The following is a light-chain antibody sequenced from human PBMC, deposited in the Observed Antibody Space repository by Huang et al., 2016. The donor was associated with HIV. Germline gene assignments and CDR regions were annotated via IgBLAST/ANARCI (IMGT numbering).Light chain of an antibody. CDR1: QSISSW. V-gene: IGKV1-5*03. J-gene: IGKJ1*01. Sequence: DIQMTQSPSTLSASVGDRVTITCRASQSISSWLAWFQQKPGKAPKLLSYEASSLESGVPSRFSGSGSGTEFTLTISSLQPDDFATYYCQQYNSSPWTFGQGTKAEIK. CDR2: EAS. CDR3: QQYNSSPWT.